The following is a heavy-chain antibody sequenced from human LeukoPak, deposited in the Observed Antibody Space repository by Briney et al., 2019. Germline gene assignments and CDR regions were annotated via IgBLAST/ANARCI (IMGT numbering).Heavy chain of an antibody. V-gene: IGHV4-39*01. J-gene: IGHJ4*02. Sequence: SETLSLTCTLASGSISSSSYYLGWIRQPPGKGVEWMGRIYYSGSTYYMPSRKGRVTISVDTSKNQFCLQLSSVTAAYTAVYYCARYYKVPAGGSYYFEYWGQGNLVTVSS. D-gene: IGHD2-2*01. CDR2: IYYSGST. CDR3: ARYYKVPAGGSYYFEY. CDR1: SGSISSSSYY.